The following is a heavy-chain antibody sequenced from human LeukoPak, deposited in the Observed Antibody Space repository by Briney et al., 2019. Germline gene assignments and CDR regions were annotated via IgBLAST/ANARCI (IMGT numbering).Heavy chain of an antibody. V-gene: IGHV4-34*01. CDR1: GGSFSGYY. Sequence: SETLSLTCAVYGGSFSGYYWSWIRQPPGKGLEWIGEINHSGSTNYNPSLKSRVTISVDTSKNQFSLKLSSVTAADTAVYFCARGNYYDSAGYYDYWGQGTLVTVSS. D-gene: IGHD3-22*01. J-gene: IGHJ4*02. CDR3: ARGNYYDSAGYYDY. CDR2: INHSGST.